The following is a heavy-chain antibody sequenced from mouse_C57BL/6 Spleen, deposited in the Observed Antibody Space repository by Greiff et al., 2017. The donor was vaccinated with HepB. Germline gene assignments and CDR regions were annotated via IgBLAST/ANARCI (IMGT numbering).Heavy chain of an antibody. D-gene: IGHD1-1*01. V-gene: IGHV1-64*01. CDR2: IHPNSGST. Sequence: QVQLQQPGAELVKPGASVKLSCKASGYTFTSYWMPWVKQRPGQGLEWIGMIHPNSGSTNYNEKFKSKATLTVDKSSSTAYMQLSSLTSEDAAVYYCARGGSSPYYAMDYWGQGTSVTVSS. J-gene: IGHJ4*01. CDR3: ARGGSSPYYAMDY. CDR1: GYTFTSYW.